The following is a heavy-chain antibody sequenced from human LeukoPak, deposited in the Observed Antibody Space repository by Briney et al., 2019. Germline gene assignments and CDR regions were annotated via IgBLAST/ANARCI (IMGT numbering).Heavy chain of an antibody. D-gene: IGHD3-10*01. Sequence: SETLSLTCTVSGGSISSSSYYWGWIRQPPGKGLEWIGSIYYSGSTYYNPSLKSRVTISVDTSKNQFSLKLSSVTAADTAVYYCARTVFRGDQPEYYFDYWGQGTLVTVSS. CDR1: GGSISSSSYY. CDR3: ARTVFRGDQPEYYFDY. CDR2: IYYSGST. J-gene: IGHJ4*02. V-gene: IGHV4-39*01.